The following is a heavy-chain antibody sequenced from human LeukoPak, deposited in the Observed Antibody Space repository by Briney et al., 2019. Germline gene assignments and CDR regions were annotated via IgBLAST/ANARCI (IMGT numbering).Heavy chain of an antibody. Sequence: SVKVSCKASGGTFSSYAISWVRQAPGQGLEWMGGIIPIFGTANYAQKFQGRVTITADESTSTAYMELSSLRSEDTAVYYCARENQSGYWNWFDPWGQGTLVTVSS. CDR3: ARENQSGYWNWFDP. J-gene: IGHJ5*02. CDR2: IIPIFGTA. CDR1: GGTFSSYA. V-gene: IGHV1-69*13. D-gene: IGHD3-3*01.